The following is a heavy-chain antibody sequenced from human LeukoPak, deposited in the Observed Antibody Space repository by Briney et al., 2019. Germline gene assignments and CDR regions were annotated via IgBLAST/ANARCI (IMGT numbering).Heavy chain of an antibody. V-gene: IGHV1-24*01. CDR3: ATTTGTTARPPSY. J-gene: IGHJ4*02. D-gene: IGHD1-7*01. CDR2: FDPEDGET. CDR1: GYTLTELS. Sequence: EASVKVSCKVSGYTLTELSMHWVRQAPGKGLEWMGGFDPEDGETIYAQKFQGRVTMTEDTSTDTAYMELSSLRSEDTAVYYCATTTGTTARPPSYWGQGTLVTVSS.